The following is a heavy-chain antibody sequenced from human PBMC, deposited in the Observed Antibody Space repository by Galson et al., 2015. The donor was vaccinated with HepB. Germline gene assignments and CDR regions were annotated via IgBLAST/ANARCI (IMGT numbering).Heavy chain of an antibody. V-gene: IGHV3-30*18. CDR3: AKDWGSSAVHDAFDI. CDR1: GFTFSSYG. Sequence: SLRLSCAASGFTFSSYGMHWVRQAPGKGLEWVAVISYDGSNKYYAGSVKGRFTISRDNSKNTLYLQMNSLRAEDTAVYYCAKDWGSSAVHDAFDIWGQGTMVTVSS. CDR2: ISYDGSNK. J-gene: IGHJ3*02. D-gene: IGHD7-27*01.